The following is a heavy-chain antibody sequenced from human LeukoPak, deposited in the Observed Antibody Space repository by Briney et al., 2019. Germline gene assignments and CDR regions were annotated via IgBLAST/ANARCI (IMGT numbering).Heavy chain of an antibody. D-gene: IGHD6-13*01. CDR1: GGTFSSYA. CDR2: IIPILGIA. Sequence: AASVKVSCKASGGTFSSYAISWVRQAPGQGLEWMGRIIPILGIANYAQKFQGRVTITADESTSTAYMELSSLRSEDTAVYYCARGTMAAATDYWGQGTLVTVSS. CDR3: ARGTMAAATDY. V-gene: IGHV1-69*04. J-gene: IGHJ4*02.